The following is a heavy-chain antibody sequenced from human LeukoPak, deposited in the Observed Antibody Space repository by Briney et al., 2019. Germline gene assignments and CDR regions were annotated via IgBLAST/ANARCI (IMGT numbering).Heavy chain of an antibody. Sequence: GGSLRLSCAASGFTFSSYEMNWVRQAPGKGLEWVSIIHSGGSTYYADFVKGRFTISRDNSKNTVYLQMNSLRTEDTAVYYCARGLLNNYWGQGTPVIVSS. CDR1: GFTFSSYE. CDR3: ARGLLNNY. CDR2: IHSGGST. J-gene: IGHJ4*02. V-gene: IGHV3-66*01.